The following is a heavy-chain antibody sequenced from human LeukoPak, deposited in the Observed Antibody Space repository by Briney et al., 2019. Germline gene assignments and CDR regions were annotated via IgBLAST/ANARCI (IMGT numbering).Heavy chain of an antibody. V-gene: IGHV1-69*05. CDR2: IIPIFGTA. CDR1: GYTFTSYD. Sequence: SVKVSCKASGYTFTSYDINWVRQATGQGLEWMGRIIPIFGTANYAQKFQGRVTITTDESTSTAYMELSSLRSEDTAVYYCARELRFLEAFDYWGQGTLVTVSS. D-gene: IGHD3-3*01. CDR3: ARELRFLEAFDY. J-gene: IGHJ4*02.